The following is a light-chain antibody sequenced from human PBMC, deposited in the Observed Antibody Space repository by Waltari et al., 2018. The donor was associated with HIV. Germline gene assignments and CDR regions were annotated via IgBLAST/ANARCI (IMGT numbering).Light chain of an antibody. CDR3: QSADTSGTHVV. Sequence: SSELTQPPSVSVSPGQTARITCSGDALPKQYASWYQQKPGQAPVLVIYKDSERPSGIPERFSGSSSGTTVTLTISGVQAEDEADYYCQSADTSGTHVVFGGGTKLTVL. CDR2: KDS. J-gene: IGLJ2*01. CDR1: ALPKQY. V-gene: IGLV3-25*03.